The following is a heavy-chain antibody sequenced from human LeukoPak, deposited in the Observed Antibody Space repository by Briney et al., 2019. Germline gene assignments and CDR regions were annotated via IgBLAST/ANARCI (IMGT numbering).Heavy chain of an antibody. CDR2: INPNSGGT. V-gene: IGHV1-2*02. CDR3: ATPLGCSSTSCYRSAHFDY. CDR1: GYTFTGYY. D-gene: IGHD2-2*02. Sequence: ASVKVSCKASGYTFTGYYMHWVRQAPGQGLEWMGWINPNSGGTNYAQKFQGRVTMTRDTSISTAYMELSRLRPDDTAVYYCATPLGCSSTSCYRSAHFDYWGQGTLVTVSS. J-gene: IGHJ4*02.